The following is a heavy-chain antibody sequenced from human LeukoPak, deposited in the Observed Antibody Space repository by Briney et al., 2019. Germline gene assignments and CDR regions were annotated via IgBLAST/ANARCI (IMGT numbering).Heavy chain of an antibody. CDR3: ARDRLHYGEYEKTLDY. Sequence: GGSLRLSCAASGFTFSSYNMTWVRQAPGKGLEWVSYITFTSSTIHYADSVKGRFTISRDNAKSSLYLQMNSLRADDTAVYYCARDRLHYGEYEKTLDYWGQGTLVTVSS. D-gene: IGHD4-17*01. CDR2: ITFTSSTI. J-gene: IGHJ4*02. V-gene: IGHV3-48*01. CDR1: GFTFSSYN.